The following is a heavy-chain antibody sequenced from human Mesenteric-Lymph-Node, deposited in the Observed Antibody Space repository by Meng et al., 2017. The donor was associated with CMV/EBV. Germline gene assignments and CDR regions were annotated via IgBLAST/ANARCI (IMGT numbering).Heavy chain of an antibody. V-gene: IGHV4-31*02. CDR2: IYFSSDT. Sequence: VSGSSHSFASYCRSWVRQHPEKGLEWIGKIYFSSDTSNYSPHKRRIVIFLTASGRHFSLMLRWVSAADAAVYYCAACSGYGAGFDFWGQGTLVTVSS. CDR3: AACSGYGAGFDF. J-gene: IGHJ4*02. D-gene: IGHD3-22*01. CDR1: GSSHSFASYC.